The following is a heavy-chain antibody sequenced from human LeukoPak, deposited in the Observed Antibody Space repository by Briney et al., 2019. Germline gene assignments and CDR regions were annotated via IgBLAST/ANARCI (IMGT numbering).Heavy chain of an antibody. J-gene: IGHJ2*01. CDR2: LSYDGSNK. Sequence: HPGGSLRLSCAASGFTFSSYAMHWVRQAPGKGLEWVAALSYDGSNKDYADSVKGRFTISRDNSKNTLYLQMNSLRAEDTAVYYCARDGELGEPGEWYFDLWGRGTLVTVSS. V-gene: IGHV3-30*01. CDR1: GFTFSSYA. CDR3: ARDGELGEPGEWYFDL. D-gene: IGHD3-16*01.